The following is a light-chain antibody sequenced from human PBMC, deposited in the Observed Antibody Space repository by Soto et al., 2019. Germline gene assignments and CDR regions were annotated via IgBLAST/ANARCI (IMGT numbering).Light chain of an antibody. J-gene: IGLJ2*01. CDR3: AAWDAGLNGVV. Sequence: QSVLTQPPSVSGTPGQGVTVSCSGSSSNIGGNTVNWYLQLPGTAPKLLIHRDHQRPSGVPDRFSGSKSGTSASLDISGLQTQDEGDYYCAAWDAGLNGVVFGGGTKLTVL. V-gene: IGLV1-44*01. CDR1: SSNIGGNT. CDR2: RDH.